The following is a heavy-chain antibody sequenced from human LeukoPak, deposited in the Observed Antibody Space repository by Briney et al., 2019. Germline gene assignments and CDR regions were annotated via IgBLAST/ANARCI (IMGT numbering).Heavy chain of an antibody. Sequence: SVKVSCKASGGTFSSYAISWVRQAPGQGLEWMRGLIPIFGTANYAQKFQGRVTITTDESTSTAYMELSSLRSEDTAVYYCARGGQLLYSGPALNYYMDVWGKGTTVTVSS. CDR1: GGTFSSYA. CDR2: LIPIFGTA. D-gene: IGHD2-2*02. V-gene: IGHV1-69*05. J-gene: IGHJ6*03. CDR3: ARGGQLLYSGPALNYYMDV.